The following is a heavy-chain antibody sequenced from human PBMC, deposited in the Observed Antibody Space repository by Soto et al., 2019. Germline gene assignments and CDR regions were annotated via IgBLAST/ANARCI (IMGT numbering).Heavy chain of an antibody. CDR3: ARSIVVVTAADY. CDR2: INAGNGNT. J-gene: IGHJ4*02. V-gene: IGHV1-3*01. CDR1: GNTSTSYA. Sequence: QVQLVQSGAEVKKPGPSWKVSCKASGNTSTSYAMHWGPQAPGQRLEWMGWINAGNGNTKYSQKFQGRVTITRDTSASTAYMELSSLRSEDTAVYYCARSIVVVTAADYWGQGTLVTVSS. D-gene: IGHD2-21*02.